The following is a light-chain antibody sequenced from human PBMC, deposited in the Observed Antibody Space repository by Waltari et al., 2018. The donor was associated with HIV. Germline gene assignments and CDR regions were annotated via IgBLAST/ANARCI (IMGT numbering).Light chain of an antibody. CDR2: ENN. Sequence: QSVLTPPPSVSAAPGQKVTISCSGSSSKFGNDFVSWYQHLPGAAPKLLIDENNKRPSGMSDRFSGSKSGTSATLGITGLQTGDEADYYCGTWDTSLGAGVFGGGTKLTVL. J-gene: IGLJ3*02. CDR3: GTWDTSLGAGV. CDR1: SSKFGNDF. V-gene: IGLV1-51*01.